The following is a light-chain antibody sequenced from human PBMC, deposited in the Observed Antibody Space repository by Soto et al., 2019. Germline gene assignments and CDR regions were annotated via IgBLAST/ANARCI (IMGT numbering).Light chain of an antibody. V-gene: IGLV2-14*01. CDR2: GVT. CDR3: SSYSTSFFYV. Sequence: QSALTQPPSVSGSPGQSITISCTGTSSDVGAYNYVSWYQQHPGEAPKLIIYGVTNRPSGVSYRFSGSKSDYTASLTISGLQAEDEADYYCSSYSTSFFYVFGTGTKVTVL. CDR1: SSDVGAYNY. J-gene: IGLJ1*01.